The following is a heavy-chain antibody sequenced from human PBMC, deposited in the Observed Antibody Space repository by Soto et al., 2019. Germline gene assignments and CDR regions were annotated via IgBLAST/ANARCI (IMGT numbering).Heavy chain of an antibody. CDR1: GGSISSSSYY. D-gene: IGHD3-22*01. V-gene: IGHV4-39*01. J-gene: IGHJ4*02. CDR3: ARGPPEGAQWLLPTALGY. Sequence: PSETLSLTCTVSGGSISSSSYYWGWIRQPPGKGLEWIGSIYYSGSTYYNPSLKSRVTISVDTSKNQFSLKLSSVTAADTAVYYCARGPPEGAQWLLPTALGYWGQGTLVTVSS. CDR2: IYYSGST.